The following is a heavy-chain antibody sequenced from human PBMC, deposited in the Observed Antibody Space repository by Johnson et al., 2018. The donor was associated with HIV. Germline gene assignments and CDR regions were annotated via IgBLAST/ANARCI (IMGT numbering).Heavy chain of an antibody. D-gene: IGHD3-16*01. V-gene: IGHV3-66*01. CDR2: IYSWGTT. CDR1: GFTVSRNY. Sequence: VQLVESGGALVQPGGSLRLSCAASGFTVSRNYMSWVRQAPGKGLEWVSVIYSWGTTYYADSVKGRFTISRDTSENTVHLQMNDLRAEDTAVYYCAREALPRGLQSSFGGAFDIWGQGTMVTVSS. J-gene: IGHJ3*02. CDR3: AREALPRGLQSSFGGAFDI.